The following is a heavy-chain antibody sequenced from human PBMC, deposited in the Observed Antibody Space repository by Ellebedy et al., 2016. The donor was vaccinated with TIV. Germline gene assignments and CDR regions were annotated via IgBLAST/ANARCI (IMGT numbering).Heavy chain of an antibody. CDR2: ITAYNDNT. CDR3: ARDLGLYCGADCFYAMDV. D-gene: IGHD2-21*01. Sequence: ASVKVSCKASGYTFTSYGFSWVRQAPGHGLEWMGWITAYNDNTNYALEFRGRITMTTDASTRTAYMELRSLRSDDTAVYYCARDLGLYCGADCFYAMDVWGQGTTVTVSS. J-gene: IGHJ6*02. V-gene: IGHV1-18*04. CDR1: GYTFTSYG.